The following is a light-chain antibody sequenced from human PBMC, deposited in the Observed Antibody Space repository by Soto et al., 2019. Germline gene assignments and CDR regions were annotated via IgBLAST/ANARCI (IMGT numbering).Light chain of an antibody. Sequence: QSVLTQPSSVSGSPGQSITISCTGTITEIVAYNYVSWYQQHPGKAPKLLIYGVSGRRSGGSNRFSGSKSGNAAYLTISGLQADDEAEYHCTSYTAGRTFVFRGGTKVTVL. J-gene: IGLJ2*01. V-gene: IGLV2-14*01. CDR3: TSYTAGRTFV. CDR1: ITEIVAYNY. CDR2: GVS.